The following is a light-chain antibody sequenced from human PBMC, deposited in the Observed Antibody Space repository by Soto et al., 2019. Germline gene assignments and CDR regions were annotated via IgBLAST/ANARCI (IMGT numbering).Light chain of an antibody. Sequence: QSVLTQPPSASGTPGQRVTISCSGSSSNIGSNTVNWYQQHPGAAPRLLIYGNNQRPSGVPDRFSGSRSAASASLAINGLQSEDEAEYYRAIWHDSLGSFYAFGVGTKV. J-gene: IGLJ1*01. CDR1: SSNIGSNT. V-gene: IGLV1-44*01. CDR2: GNN. CDR3: AIWHDSLGSFYA.